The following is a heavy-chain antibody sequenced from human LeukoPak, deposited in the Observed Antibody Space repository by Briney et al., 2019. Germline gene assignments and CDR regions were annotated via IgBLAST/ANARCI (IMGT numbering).Heavy chain of an antibody. J-gene: IGHJ4*02. CDR3: ARVRGYGSGSYRSFDY. D-gene: IGHD3-10*01. CDR1: GFTFRDTY. CDR2: ISSSTSYT. V-gene: IGHV3-11*05. Sequence: GGSLRLSCAVSGFTFRDTYMSWIRQAPGKGLEWVSHISSSTSYTNYADSVKGRFTISRDGAKNSLYLQMNSLRAEDTAVYYCARVRGYGSGSYRSFDYWGQGTLVTVSS.